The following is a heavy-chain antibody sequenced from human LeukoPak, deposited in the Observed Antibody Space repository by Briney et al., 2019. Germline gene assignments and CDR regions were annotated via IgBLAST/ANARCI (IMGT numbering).Heavy chain of an antibody. D-gene: IGHD5-18*01. V-gene: IGHV3-23*01. CDR2: ISGSGGST. J-gene: IGHJ4*02. CDR3: AQGRLGYSYGAFDH. CDR1: GFTFSNYA. Sequence: PGGSLRLSCAASGFTFSNYAMSWVRQAPGKGLEWVAVISGSGGSTNFADSVKGRFTSSRDNSKNTLYLQMHSLRVEDTAVYYCAQGRLGYSYGAFDHWGQGTLVTVSS.